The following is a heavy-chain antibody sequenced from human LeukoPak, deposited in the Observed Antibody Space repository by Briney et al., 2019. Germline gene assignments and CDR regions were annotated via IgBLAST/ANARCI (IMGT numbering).Heavy chain of an antibody. Sequence: GASVKVSCKASGYTFTGYYMHWVRQAPGQGLEWMGWINPNSGGTNYAQKFQGWVTMTRDTSISTAYMELSRLRSDDTAVYYCARSSGLYSSSWYKPNNWFDPWGQGTLVTVSS. CDR3: ARSSGLYSSSWYKPNNWFDP. CDR1: GYTFTGYY. D-gene: IGHD6-13*01. CDR2: INPNSGGT. J-gene: IGHJ5*02. V-gene: IGHV1-2*04.